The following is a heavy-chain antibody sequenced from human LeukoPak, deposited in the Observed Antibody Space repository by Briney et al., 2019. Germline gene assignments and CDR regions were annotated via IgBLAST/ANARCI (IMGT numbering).Heavy chain of an antibody. CDR1: GFTFSSYG. Sequence: GGSLRLSCAASGFTFSSYGMHWVRQAPGKGLEWVAFIRYDGSNKYYADSVKGRFTISRDNSKNTLYLQMNSLRAEDTAVYYCAKDRAMVRGVIISTDYWGQGTLVTVSS. D-gene: IGHD3-10*01. CDR2: IRYDGSNK. V-gene: IGHV3-30*02. CDR3: AKDRAMVRGVIISTDY. J-gene: IGHJ4*02.